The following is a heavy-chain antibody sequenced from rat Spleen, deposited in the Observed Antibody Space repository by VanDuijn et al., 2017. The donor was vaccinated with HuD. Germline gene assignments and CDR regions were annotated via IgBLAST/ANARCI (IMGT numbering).Heavy chain of an antibody. CDR1: GFTYSNYV. D-gene: IGHD4-6*01. CDR2: ISPSGGST. Sequence: EVQLVESGGGLVQPGRSLKLSCAASGFTYSNYVMAWVSQAPTKGLEWVASISPSGGSTYYPDSVKGRFTISRDIAKSTLYLQMNNLRSEDTATYYCARGTYFRHWGQGVMVTVSS. V-gene: IGHV5-25*01. J-gene: IGHJ2*01. CDR3: ARGTYFRH.